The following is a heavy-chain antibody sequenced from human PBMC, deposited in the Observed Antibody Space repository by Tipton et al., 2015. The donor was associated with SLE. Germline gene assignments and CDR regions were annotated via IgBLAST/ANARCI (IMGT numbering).Heavy chain of an antibody. D-gene: IGHD6-13*01. V-gene: IGHV4-59*01. J-gene: IGHJ4*02. CDR1: GGSISSYY. CDR2: IYYSGST. Sequence: TLSLTCTVSGGSISSYYWSWIRQPPGKGLEWIGYIYYSGSTNYNPSLKSRVTISVDTSKNQFSLKLSSVTAADTAVYYCARSGWQQLVQGYFDYWGQGTLVTVSS. CDR3: ARSGWQQLVQGYFDY.